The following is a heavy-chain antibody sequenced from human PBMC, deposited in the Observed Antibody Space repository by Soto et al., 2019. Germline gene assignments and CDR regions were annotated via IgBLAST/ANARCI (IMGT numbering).Heavy chain of an antibody. CDR1: GFTFSSYD. Sequence: GGSLRLSCAASGFTFSSYDMHWVRQATGKGLEWVSASGTAGDTYYPGSVKGRFTISRENAKNSLYLQMNSLRAGDTAVYYCARGDLTRFGMDVWGQGTTVPVSS. CDR3: ARGDLTRFGMDV. CDR2: SGTAGDT. V-gene: IGHV3-13*01. J-gene: IGHJ6*02.